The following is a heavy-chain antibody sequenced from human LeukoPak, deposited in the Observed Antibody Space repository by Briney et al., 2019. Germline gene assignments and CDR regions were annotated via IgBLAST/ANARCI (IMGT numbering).Heavy chain of an antibody. CDR2: INSDGSTT. CDR3: ARVGDYGGNPGSYYFDY. J-gene: IGHJ4*02. Sequence: PGGSLRLSCAASGFIFSTYWMHWVRQAPGKGPVWLSRINSDGSTTNYADSVKGRFTISRDNAKNSLYLQMNSLRAEDTAVYYCARVGDYGGNPGSYYFDYWGQGTLVTVSS. CDR1: GFIFSTYW. V-gene: IGHV3-74*01. D-gene: IGHD4-17*01.